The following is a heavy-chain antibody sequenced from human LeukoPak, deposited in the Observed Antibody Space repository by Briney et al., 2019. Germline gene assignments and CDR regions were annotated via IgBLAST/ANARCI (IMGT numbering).Heavy chain of an antibody. CDR2: INTDGSST. D-gene: IGHD3-3*01. V-gene: IGHV3-74*01. Sequence: GRSLRLSCAASGFTFSSYWMHWVRQAPGKGLVWVSRINTDGSSTSYADSVKGRFTISRDNAKNTLYLQMNSLRAEDTAVYYCHYYDFWSGYYPFDYWGQGTLVTVSS. J-gene: IGHJ4*02. CDR3: HYYDFWSGYYPFDY. CDR1: GFTFSSYW.